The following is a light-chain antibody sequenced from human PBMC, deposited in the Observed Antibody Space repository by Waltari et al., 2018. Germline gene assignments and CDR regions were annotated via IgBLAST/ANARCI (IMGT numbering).Light chain of an antibody. CDR3: NSRDSSGNPVV. V-gene: IGLV3-19*01. J-gene: IGLJ2*01. CDR1: SLRSYY. CDR2: GKN. Sequence: SSALTQDTAVSVALGQTVRITCPGDSLRSYYASWYQQKPGQAPVLVIYGKNNRPSGIPDRFSGSSSGNTASLTITGAQAEDEADYYCNSRDSSGNPVVFGGGTKLTVL.